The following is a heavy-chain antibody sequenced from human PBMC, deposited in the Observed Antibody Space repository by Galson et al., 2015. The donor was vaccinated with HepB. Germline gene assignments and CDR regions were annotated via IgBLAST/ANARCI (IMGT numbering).Heavy chain of an antibody. Sequence: SVKVSCKASGYTFTSYYTHWVRQAPGQGLEWMGRINPSGGSTSYAQKFQGRVTMTRDTSTSTVYMELSSLRSEDTAVYYCARVPIPGRTFGGVIGYMDVWGKGTTVTVSS. D-gene: IGHD3-16*02. CDR3: ARVPIPGRTFGGVIGYMDV. V-gene: IGHV1-46*03. CDR1: GYTFTSYY. CDR2: INPSGGST. J-gene: IGHJ6*03.